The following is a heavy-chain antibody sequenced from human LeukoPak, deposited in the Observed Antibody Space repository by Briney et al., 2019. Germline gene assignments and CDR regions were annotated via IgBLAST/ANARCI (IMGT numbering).Heavy chain of an antibody. CDR2: ISASGGST. J-gene: IGHJ4*02. CDR3: AKCGNSGCHLIDY. CDR1: GFTFSSFA. Sequence: PGGSLRLSCAASGFTFSSFATSWVRQAPGKGLEWVSGISASGGSTYYADSVKGRFTISRDNSKSTLYLQMDSLRAEDTAVYYCAKCGNSGCHLIDYWGQGTLVTVSS. V-gene: IGHV3-23*01. D-gene: IGHD5-12*01.